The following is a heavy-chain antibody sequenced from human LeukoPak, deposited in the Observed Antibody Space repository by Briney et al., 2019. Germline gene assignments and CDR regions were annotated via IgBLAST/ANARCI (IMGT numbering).Heavy chain of an antibody. Sequence: ASVKVSCKASGYTFTGYYMHWVRQAPGQGLEWVGWINPNSGGTNYAQKFQGRVTMTRDTSISTAYMELSRLRSDDTAVYYCARDEGLLWFGELSPYFDYWGQGTLVTVSS. CDR3: ARDEGLLWFGELSPYFDY. D-gene: IGHD3-10*01. CDR1: GYTFTGYY. V-gene: IGHV1-2*02. CDR2: INPNSGGT. J-gene: IGHJ4*02.